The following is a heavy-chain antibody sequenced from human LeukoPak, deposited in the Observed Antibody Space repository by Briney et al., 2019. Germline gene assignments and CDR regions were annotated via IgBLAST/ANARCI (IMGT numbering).Heavy chain of an antibody. J-gene: IGHJ4*02. CDR1: GFSLSSYA. CDR2: TSSSDSGT. D-gene: IGHD2-21*01. CDR3: AKAPVTSCRGAYCYPFDS. Sequence: AGGSLRLSCAASGFSLSSYAMSWVRQAPGKGLEWVSATSSSDSGTYYADSVRGRFTISRDNSKNTLYLHMKSLRAEDAAVYYCAKAPVTSCRGAYCYPFDSWGQGTVVTVSS. V-gene: IGHV3-23*01.